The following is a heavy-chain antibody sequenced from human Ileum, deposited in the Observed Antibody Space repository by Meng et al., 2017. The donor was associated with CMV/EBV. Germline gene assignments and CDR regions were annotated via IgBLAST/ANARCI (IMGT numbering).Heavy chain of an antibody. J-gene: IGHJ4*02. CDR1: GFTFSSYA. Sequence: GESLKISCAASGFTFSSYAMSWVRQAPGKGLEWVAFIRNDGSDKSYSNSVRGRFTSSRDNSKNTLFLQMNSLRAEDTAVYYCVQGACSTTTCLLWGQGTLVTVSS. CDR2: IRNDGSDK. D-gene: IGHD2-2*01. CDR3: VQGACSTTTCLL. V-gene: IGHV3-30*02.